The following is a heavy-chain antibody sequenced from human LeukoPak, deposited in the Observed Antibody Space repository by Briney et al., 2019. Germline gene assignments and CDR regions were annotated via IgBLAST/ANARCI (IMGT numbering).Heavy chain of an antibody. D-gene: IGHD4-11*01. V-gene: IGHV1-8*01. CDR1: GYTFTSYD. CDR2: MNPNSGNT. J-gene: IGHJ4*02. CDR3: ARAPYSNYGNFDY. Sequence: RASVKVSCKASGYTFTSYDINWVRQATGQGLEWMGWMNPNSGNTGYAQKFQGRVTMTRNTSISTAYMELRSLRSDDTAVYYCARAPYSNYGNFDYWGQGTLVTVSS.